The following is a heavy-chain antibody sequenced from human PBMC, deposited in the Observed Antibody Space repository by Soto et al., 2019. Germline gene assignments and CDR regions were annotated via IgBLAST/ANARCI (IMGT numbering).Heavy chain of an antibody. CDR3: AYRVKGGGYFQY. CDR1: GFSLSTTALG. Sequence: QITLKESGPALVKPTQTLTLTCTFSGFSLSTTALGVGWIRQPPGEALEWVALLYGDDEKRYSPSLKSRITITQHSSKTQVVLTMANMDPVDTATYYCAYRVKGGGYFQYWGQGILVTVSS. D-gene: IGHD3-16*01. CDR2: LYGDDEK. J-gene: IGHJ4*02. V-gene: IGHV2-5*02.